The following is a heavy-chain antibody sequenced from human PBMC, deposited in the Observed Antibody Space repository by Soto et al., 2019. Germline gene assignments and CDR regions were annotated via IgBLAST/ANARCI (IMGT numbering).Heavy chain of an antibody. CDR1: GDTFSSYA. D-gene: IGHD2-2*01. CDR3: ARLLPAAAIAPGYYGMDV. V-gene: IGHV1-69*01. J-gene: IGHJ6*02. Sequence: QVQLVQSGAEVKKPGSSVKVSCKASGDTFSSYAISWVRQAPGQGLEWMGGIIPIFGTANYAQKFQGRVTITADESTSTAYMELSSLRSEDTAVYYCARLLPAAAIAPGYYGMDVWGQGTTVTVSS. CDR2: IIPIFGTA.